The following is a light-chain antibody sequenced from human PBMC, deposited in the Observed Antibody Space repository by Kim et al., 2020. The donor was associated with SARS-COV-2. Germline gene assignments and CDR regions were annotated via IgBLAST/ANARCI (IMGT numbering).Light chain of an antibody. J-gene: IGKJ1*01. Sequence: PSSLSASIGDRVTITCRASQDIANSLAWYQQKPGKVPQVLIYAAATLQSGVPSRFSGSGSGTEFTLTIGSLQTEDVATYYCQKYNSAPWTFGPGTKV. CDR2: AAA. CDR3: QKYNSAPWT. CDR1: QDIANS. V-gene: IGKV1-27*01.